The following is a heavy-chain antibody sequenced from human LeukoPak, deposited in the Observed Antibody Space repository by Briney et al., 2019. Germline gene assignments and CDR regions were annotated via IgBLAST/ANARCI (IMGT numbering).Heavy chain of an antibody. D-gene: IGHD6-19*01. J-gene: IGHJ4*02. Sequence: SETLSLTCTVSGGSISSYYWSWILQPAGRGLEWIGRIYSTGSTNYNPSLKSRVTMSVDTSKNQFSLKLSSVTAADTAVYYCARYSSGWYGDFDYWGQGTLVTVSS. CDR2: IYSTGST. CDR3: ARYSSGWYGDFDY. CDR1: GGSISSYY. V-gene: IGHV4-4*07.